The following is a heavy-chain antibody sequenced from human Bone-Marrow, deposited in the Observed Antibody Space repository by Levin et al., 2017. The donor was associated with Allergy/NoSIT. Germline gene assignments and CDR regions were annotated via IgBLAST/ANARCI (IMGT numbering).Heavy chain of an antibody. J-gene: IGHJ3*02. CDR2: IYWNDDK. D-gene: IGHD2-21*02. Sequence: SGPTLVKPTQTLTLTCTFSGFSLSTSGVGVGWIRQPPGKALEWLAVIYWNDDKHYSPSLKSRLTITKDTSKNQVVLTMTNMDPVDTATYYGARGHCGTDCYSGSDAFDIWGQGTMVTVSS. CDR3: ARGHCGTDCYSGSDAFDI. CDR1: GFSLSTSGVG. V-gene: IGHV2-5*01.